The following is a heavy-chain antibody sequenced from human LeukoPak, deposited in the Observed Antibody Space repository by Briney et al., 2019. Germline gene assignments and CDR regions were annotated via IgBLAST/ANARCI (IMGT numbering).Heavy chain of an antibody. CDR2: ISSSSSYI. CDR1: GFTFSSYS. CDR3: ARVPSTATTRPDDY. J-gene: IGHJ4*02. Sequence: GGSLRLSCAASGFTFSSYSMNWVRQAPGKGLEWVSSISSSSSYIYYADSVKGRFTISRDNAKNSLYLQMNSLRAEDTAVYYCARVPSTATTRPDDYWGQGTLVTVSS. V-gene: IGHV3-21*01. D-gene: IGHD4-17*01.